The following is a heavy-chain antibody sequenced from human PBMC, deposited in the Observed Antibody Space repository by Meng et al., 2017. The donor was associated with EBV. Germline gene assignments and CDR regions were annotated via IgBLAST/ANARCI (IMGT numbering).Heavy chain of an antibody. CDR3: ASESGRGYTPDY. V-gene: IGHV1-69*01. D-gene: IGHD3-10*01. J-gene: IGHJ4*02. CDR2: FLPRLGAP. CDR1: GDPFRYYS. Sequence: QGHLLTSASEVNKPGAAVKVSCKTSGDPFRYYSSSWVRQAPGQGLEWLGGFLPRLGAPNYAQKFHGRVKITADESTSTHYMDLSSLRSEDTAIYYCASESGRGYTPDYWGQGTLVTVSS.